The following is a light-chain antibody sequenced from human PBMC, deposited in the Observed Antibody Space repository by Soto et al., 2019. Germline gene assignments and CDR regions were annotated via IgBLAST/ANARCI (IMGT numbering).Light chain of an antibody. CDR3: QQSYTTPYT. J-gene: IGKJ2*01. Sequence: DIQMTQSPSSLSASVGDTVTITCRASQSISVHLNWYQQKPGKDPKLLIYAASNLQSGVPLRFSGSRSETDFALTISSLQPEDFATYYSQQSYTTPYTFGQGTKPEIK. CDR2: AAS. CDR1: QSISVH. V-gene: IGKV1-39*01.